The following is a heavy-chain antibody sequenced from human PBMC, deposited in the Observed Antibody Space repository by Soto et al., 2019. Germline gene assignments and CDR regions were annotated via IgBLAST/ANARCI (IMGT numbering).Heavy chain of an antibody. J-gene: IGHJ6*03. CDR2: IYYSGST. D-gene: IGHD3-16*01. Sequence: QVQLQESGPGLVKPSETLSLSCNVSGGSISGHYWSWVRQTPGKGLEWIGYIYYSGSTNYNPSLKSRVTISVDTSKNRFSLRLTCVTAADTAVYYCARGPYYDLIWNYYYMDVWGKGTTVTVSS. CDR3: ARGPYYDLIWNYYYMDV. V-gene: IGHV4-59*08. CDR1: GGSISGHY.